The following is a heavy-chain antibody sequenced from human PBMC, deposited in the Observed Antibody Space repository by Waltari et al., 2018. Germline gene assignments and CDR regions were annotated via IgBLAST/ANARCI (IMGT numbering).Heavy chain of an antibody. J-gene: IGHJ4*02. Sequence: EVQLVESGGGFIKSGGSLRLSCAASGLPVSSTYMSWVRQAPGKGLEWVSVIFSDGRTYYADSVKGRFTISRDNSKNTLYLQINSLRAEDTAVYYCARDSRGGLFFDYWGQGTLVTVSS. CDR1: GLPVSSTY. CDR2: IFSDGRT. V-gene: IGHV3-53*01. CDR3: ARDSRGGLFFDY.